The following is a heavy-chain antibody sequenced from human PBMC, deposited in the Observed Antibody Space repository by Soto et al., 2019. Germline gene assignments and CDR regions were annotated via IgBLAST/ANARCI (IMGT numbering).Heavy chain of an antibody. J-gene: IGHJ5*02. CDR3: ARDLGYYGSGRQNWFDP. D-gene: IGHD3-10*01. Sequence: SETLSLTCTVSGGSISSYYWSWIRQPPGKGLEWIGYIYYSGSTNYNPSLKSRVTISVDTSKNQFSLKLSSVTAADTAVYYCARDLGYYGSGRQNWFDPWGQGTLVTVSS. CDR1: GGSISSYY. V-gene: IGHV4-59*01. CDR2: IYYSGST.